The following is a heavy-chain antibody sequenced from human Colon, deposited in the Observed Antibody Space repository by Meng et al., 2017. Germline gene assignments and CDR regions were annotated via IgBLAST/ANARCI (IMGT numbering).Heavy chain of an antibody. J-gene: IGHJ4*02. CDR1: GGSVSKSNW. CDR2: IYHSGST. V-gene: IGHV4-4*02. Sequence: GAGAGGRAGSRALTCAVSGGSVSKSNWWSWVRQPPGKGLEWIGEIYHSGSTNYNPSLKSRVTISVDKSKNQFSLKLSSVTAADTAVYYCASFPPPGKQWLVTDYWGQGTLVTVSS. CDR3: ASFPPPGKQWLVTDY. D-gene: IGHD6-19*01.